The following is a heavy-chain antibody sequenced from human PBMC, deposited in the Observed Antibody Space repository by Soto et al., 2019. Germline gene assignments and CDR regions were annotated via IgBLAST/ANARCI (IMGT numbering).Heavy chain of an antibody. CDR2: ISSSGTYI. CDR1: GFTFSSYS. D-gene: IGHD3-10*01. CDR3: AFAGSGSYSNVADAFDI. V-gene: IGHV3-21*01. Sequence: GSLRLSCAASGFTFSSYSMNWVRQAPGKGLEWVSSISSSGTYIYYADSVKGRFTISRDNAKNSLYLQMNSLRAEDTAVYYCAFAGSGSYSNVADAFDIWGQGTMVTVS. J-gene: IGHJ3*02.